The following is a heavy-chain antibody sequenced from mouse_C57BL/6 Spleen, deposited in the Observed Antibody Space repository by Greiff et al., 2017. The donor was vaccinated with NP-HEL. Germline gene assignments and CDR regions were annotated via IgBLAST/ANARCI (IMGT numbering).Heavy chain of an antibody. CDR3: ARWDFVFRYAMDY. CDR1: GYTFTNYW. D-gene: IGHD4-1*01. V-gene: IGHV1-63*01. Sequence: VQLVESGAELVRPGTSVKMSCKASGYTFTNYWIGWAKQRPGHGLEWIGDIYPGGGYTNYNEKFKGKATLTADKSSSTAYMQFSSLTSEDSAIYYCARWDFVFRYAMDYWGQGTSVTVSS. J-gene: IGHJ4*01. CDR2: IYPGGGYT.